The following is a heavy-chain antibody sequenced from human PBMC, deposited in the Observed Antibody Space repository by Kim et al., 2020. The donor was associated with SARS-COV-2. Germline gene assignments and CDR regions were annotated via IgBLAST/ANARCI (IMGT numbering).Heavy chain of an antibody. J-gene: IGHJ4*02. CDR3: ATLYSYGIDY. CDR2: GP. Sequence: GPSFAQKFQGRVTMTRDTSISTAYMELSRLISDDTAVYYCATLYSYGIDYWGQGTLVTVSS. V-gene: IGHV1-2*02. D-gene: IGHD5-18*01.